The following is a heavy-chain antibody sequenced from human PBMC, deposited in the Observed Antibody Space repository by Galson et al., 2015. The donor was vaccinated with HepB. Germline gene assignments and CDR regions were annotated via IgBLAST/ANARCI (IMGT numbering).Heavy chain of an antibody. D-gene: IGHD6-13*01. CDR1: GYSFTSYW. CDR2: IYPGDSQT. J-gene: IGHJ4*02. CDR3: ALSIAVAGTLVYFDY. V-gene: IGHV5-51*03. Sequence: GAEVKKPGESLKISCKGSGYSFTSYWIGWVRQMPGKGLEWMGFIYPGDSQTRYSPSFQGQVTISADKSITTAYLQWSSLKASDTAMYYCALSIAVAGTLVYFDYWGQGTLVTVSS.